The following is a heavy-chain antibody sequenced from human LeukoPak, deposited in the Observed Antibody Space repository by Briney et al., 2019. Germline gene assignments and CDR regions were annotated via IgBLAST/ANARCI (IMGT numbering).Heavy chain of an antibody. J-gene: IGHJ4*02. CDR1: GGSISSSSYY. Sequence: SETLSLTCTVYGGSISSSSYYWGWIRQPPGKGLEWIGRIYYSGSTYYNPSLKSRVTISVDTSKNQFSLKLSSVTAADTAVYYCATPPSIAVAGWGYYFDYWGQGTLVTVSS. CDR2: IYYSGST. D-gene: IGHD6-19*01. V-gene: IGHV4-39*01. CDR3: ATPPSIAVAGWGYYFDY.